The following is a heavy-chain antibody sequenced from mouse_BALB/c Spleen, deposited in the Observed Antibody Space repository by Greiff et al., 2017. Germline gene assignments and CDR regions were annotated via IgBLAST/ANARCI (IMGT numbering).Heavy chain of an antibody. CDR1: GFTFSSYG. J-gene: IGHJ2*01. CDR2: ISSGGSYT. V-gene: IGHV5-6*01. Sequence: EVQGVESGGDLVKPGGSLKLSCAASGFTFSSYGMSWVRQNPDKRLEWVANISSGGSYTYYPDSMKGRYTISRDNATNTLYLQMSRLKSEDTAMYYCAREGLAPHFDYWGQGTTLTVSS. D-gene: IGHD3-3*01. CDR3: AREGLAPHFDY.